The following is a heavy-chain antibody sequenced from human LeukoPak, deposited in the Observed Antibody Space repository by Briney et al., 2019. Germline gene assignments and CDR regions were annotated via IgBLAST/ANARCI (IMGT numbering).Heavy chain of an antibody. CDR1: GFNFDDYG. D-gene: IGHD6-19*01. CDR3: AKQREGWYFFEL. V-gene: IGHV3-9*01. CDR2: VSWNSGGI. J-gene: IGHJ3*01. Sequence: GRSLRLSCAASGFNFDDYGMHWVRHAPGKGLEWVSSVSWNSGGIGYSDSVRGRFTISRDSAKNSLYLEMNSLRPEDTALYYCAKQREGWYFFELWGQGTMVTVSS.